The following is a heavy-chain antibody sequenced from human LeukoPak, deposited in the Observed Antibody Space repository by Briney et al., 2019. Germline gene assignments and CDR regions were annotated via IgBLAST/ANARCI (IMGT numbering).Heavy chain of an antibody. CDR1: GYTFTSYY. J-gene: IGHJ5*02. CDR2: INPSGGST. CDR3: ASNRHYYDSSGYYWFDP. D-gene: IGHD3-22*01. Sequence: RASVKVTCKASGYTFTSYYMHWVRQAPGQGLEWMGIINPSGGSTSYAQKFQGRVTMTRDTSTSTVYMELSSLRSEDTAVYYCASNRHYYDSSGYYWFDPWGQGTLVTVSS. V-gene: IGHV1-46*01.